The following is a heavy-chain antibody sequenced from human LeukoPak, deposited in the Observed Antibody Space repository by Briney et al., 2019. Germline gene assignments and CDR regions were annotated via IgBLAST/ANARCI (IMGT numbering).Heavy chain of an antibody. CDR2: INHSGTT. D-gene: IGHD5-24*01. V-gene: IGHV4-34*01. Sequence: PSETLSLTCAVYGGPFSGYYWTWIRQPPGKGLEWIGEINHSGTTNYNPSLKSRVTISVDTSKNQFSLKLTSVTAADTAVYYCARGEVGDGYNYFYFDFWGQGTLVSVSS. CDR3: ARGEVGDGYNYFYFDF. J-gene: IGHJ4*02. CDR1: GGPFSGYY.